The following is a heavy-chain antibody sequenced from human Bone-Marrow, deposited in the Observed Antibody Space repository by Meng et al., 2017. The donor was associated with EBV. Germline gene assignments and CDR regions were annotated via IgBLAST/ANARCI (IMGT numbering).Heavy chain of an antibody. Sequence: QVLLHELGGGLLKPSETLSHPCAVYGGSFRGYYWTWIRQPPGKGLEWIGEINHSGSTNYNPSLKSRVTISVDTSKNQFSLKLSSVTAADTAVYYCATQRRDTDWFDPWGQGTLVTVSS. J-gene: IGHJ5*02. CDR3: ATQRRDTDWFDP. V-gene: IGHV4-34*01. CDR1: GGSFRGYY. CDR2: INHSGST. D-gene: IGHD6-25*01.